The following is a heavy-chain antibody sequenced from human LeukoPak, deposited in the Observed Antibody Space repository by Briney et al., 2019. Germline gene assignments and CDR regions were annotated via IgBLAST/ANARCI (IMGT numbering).Heavy chain of an antibody. D-gene: IGHD3-10*01. CDR3: ARDSYYGSGSYSDY. Sequence: PGGSLRLSCAASGFTFSNYWMSWVRQPPGKGLEWVAHIKPDGSEKNYVDSVKGRFTLFRDDAKNSVYLQMNSLRAEDTALYHCARDSYYGSGSYSDYWGQGTLVTVSS. V-gene: IGHV3-7*03. J-gene: IGHJ4*02. CDR1: GFTFSNYW. CDR2: IKPDGSEK.